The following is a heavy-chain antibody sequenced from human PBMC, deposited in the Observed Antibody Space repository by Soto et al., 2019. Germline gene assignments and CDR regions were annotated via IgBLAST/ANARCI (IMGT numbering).Heavy chain of an antibody. V-gene: IGHV1-69*06. D-gene: IGHD6-25*01. J-gene: IGHJ6*02. CDR3: ARDPVDLFGYMDV. CDR1: GGTFASYS. Sequence: QEELVQSGAEVKKPGSSVNVSCKASGGTFASYSITWVRQAPGQRLEWMGEIIPLLKTVNYAQKFQGRVTITGDRSTSTVYMALSILRSDDTAVYYCARDPVDLFGYMDVWGHGTTGTVS. CDR2: IIPLLKTV.